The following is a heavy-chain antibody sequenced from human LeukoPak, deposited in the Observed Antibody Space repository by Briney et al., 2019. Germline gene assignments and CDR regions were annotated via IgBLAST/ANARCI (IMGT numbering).Heavy chain of an antibody. CDR1: GGSIGNGDYY. V-gene: IGHV4-30-4*01. D-gene: IGHD5-12*01. Sequence: SQTLSLTCTVSGGSIGNGDYYWSWIRQPPGKGLEWIGYFYYSGSTYYNPSLKSRIIISVDMSNNLFSLKLSSVTAADTAVYYCARDSGYTALDYWGQGTLVTVSS. CDR2: FYYSGST. J-gene: IGHJ4*02. CDR3: ARDSGYTALDY.